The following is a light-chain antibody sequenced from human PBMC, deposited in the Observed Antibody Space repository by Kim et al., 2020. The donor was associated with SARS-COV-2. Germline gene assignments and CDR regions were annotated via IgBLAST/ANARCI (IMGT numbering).Light chain of an antibody. Sequence: DIQMTQSPSSLSASVGDRVTITCQASQDISNYLNWYQQKPGKAPKLLIYDASNLETGVPSRFSGSGSGTDFTFTISSLQPEDIATYYCQQYDNRVLTFGGGTKVDIK. CDR2: DAS. CDR3: QQYDNRVLT. CDR1: QDISNY. J-gene: IGKJ4*01. V-gene: IGKV1-33*01.